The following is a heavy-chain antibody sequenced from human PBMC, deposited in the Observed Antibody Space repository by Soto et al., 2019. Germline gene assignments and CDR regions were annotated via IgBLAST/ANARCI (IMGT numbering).Heavy chain of an antibody. D-gene: IGHD3-10*01. V-gene: IGHV4-39*01. J-gene: IGHJ4*02. Sequence: QLQLQESGPGLVKPSETLSLTCTVSGGSISSSSYYWGWIRQPPGKGLEWIGNIYYSGSTYYNPSLKSRATISVDTSKNQFSLKLSSVTAADTAVYYCARLIIRKSGADYWGQGTLVTVSS. CDR2: IYYSGST. CDR1: GGSISSSSYY. CDR3: ARLIIRKSGADY.